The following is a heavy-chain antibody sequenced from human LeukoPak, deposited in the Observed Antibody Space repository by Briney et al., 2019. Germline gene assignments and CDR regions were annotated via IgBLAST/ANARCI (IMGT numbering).Heavy chain of an antibody. V-gene: IGHV4-34*01. CDR3: AGPPQYSSSSYFQH. Sequence: SETLSLTCAVYGGSFSNYYWSWIRQPPGKGLEWIGEINHSGSTNYNPSLKSRVTISVDTSKNQFSLKLSSVTAADTAVYYCAGPPQYSSSSYFQHWGQGTLVTVSS. CDR2: INHSGST. J-gene: IGHJ1*01. CDR1: GGSFSNYY. D-gene: IGHD6-6*01.